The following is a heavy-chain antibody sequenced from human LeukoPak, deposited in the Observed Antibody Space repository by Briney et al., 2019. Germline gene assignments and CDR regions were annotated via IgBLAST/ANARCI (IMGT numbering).Heavy chain of an antibody. V-gene: IGHV3-21*01. J-gene: IGHJ6*03. CDR2: ISSSSSHI. CDR1: GFTFSSYS. D-gene: IGHD2-2*02. CDR3: ASSPLDCSSTSCYNGNYYYYYYMDV. Sequence: GGSLRLSCAASGFTFSSYSMNWVRQAPGKGLEWVSSISSSSSHIYYADSVKGRFTISRDNAKNSLYLQMNSLRAEDTAVYYCASSPLDCSSTSCYNGNYYYYYYMDVWGKGTTVTVSS.